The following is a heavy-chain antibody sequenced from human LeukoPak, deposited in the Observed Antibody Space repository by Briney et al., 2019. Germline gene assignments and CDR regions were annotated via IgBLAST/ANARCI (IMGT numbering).Heavy chain of an antibody. CDR1: GGSISTYY. CDR3: TRRLSNGATLNYFDY. V-gene: IGHV4-59*08. Sequence: SETLSLTCSVSGGSISTYYWSWIRQPPGKGLEWIGYIYYSGNTNYNPSLKSRVTISVDTSKNQFSLNLTSVTAADTAVYYCTRRLSNGATLNYFDYWGQGTLVTVSS. J-gene: IGHJ4*02. D-gene: IGHD4/OR15-4a*01. CDR2: IYYSGNT.